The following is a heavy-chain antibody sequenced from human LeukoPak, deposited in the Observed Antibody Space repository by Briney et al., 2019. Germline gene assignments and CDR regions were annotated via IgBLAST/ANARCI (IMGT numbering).Heavy chain of an antibody. D-gene: IGHD1-26*01. CDR1: GDSISSGSYY. J-gene: IGHJ6*03. CDR2: IYYSGST. V-gene: IGHV4-39*01. Sequence: PSETQSLTCTVSGDSISSGSYYWGWIRQPPGKGLEWIGSIYYSGSTYYNPSLKSRVTISVDTSKNQFSLKLSSVTAADTAVYYCAGVYSGYDYYMDVWGKGTTVTVSS. CDR3: AGVYSGYDYYMDV.